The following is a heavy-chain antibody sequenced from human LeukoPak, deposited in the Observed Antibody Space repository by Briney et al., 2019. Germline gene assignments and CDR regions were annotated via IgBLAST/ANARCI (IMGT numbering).Heavy chain of an antibody. J-gene: IGHJ4*02. D-gene: IGHD3-10*01. CDR3: ARGGENYYGSGSYPDY. V-gene: IGHV1-8*01. CDR2: MNPNSGNT. CDR1: GYTFTSYD. Sequence: GASVKVSCKASGYTFTSYDINWVRQATGQGLEWMGWMNPNSGNTGYAQKFQGRVTMTRNTSISTAYMELSSLRSEDTAVYYCARGGENYYGSGSYPDYWGQGTLVTVSS.